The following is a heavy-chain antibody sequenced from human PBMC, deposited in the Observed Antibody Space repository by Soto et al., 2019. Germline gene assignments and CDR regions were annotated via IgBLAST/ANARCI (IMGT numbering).Heavy chain of an antibody. Sequence: EVQLVESGGGLVQPGGSLRLSCAASGFTFSNYWMSWVRQAPGKGLEWVANIKEDGSERNYVDSVKGRLTISRDNAKNSLYLQLNSLRAEDTAVYYCARAGSENDYWGQGTLVTFSS. CDR3: ARAGSENDY. D-gene: IGHD3-10*01. V-gene: IGHV3-7*05. CDR2: IKEDGSER. J-gene: IGHJ4*02. CDR1: GFTFSNYW.